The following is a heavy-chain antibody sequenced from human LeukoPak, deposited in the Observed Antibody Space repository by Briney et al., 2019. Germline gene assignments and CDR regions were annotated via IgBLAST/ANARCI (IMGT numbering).Heavy chain of an antibody. CDR2: ISGSGGST. J-gene: IGHJ4*02. Sequence: PGGSLRLSCAASGFTFSSYAMSWVRQAPGKGLEWVSAISGSGGSTYYADSVKGRFTISRDNSKNTLYLQMNSLRAEDTAVYYCAKDGEIAVVPAAIPAGYWGQGTLVTVSS. D-gene: IGHD2-2*02. CDR3: AKDGEIAVVPAAIPAGY. CDR1: GFTFSSYA. V-gene: IGHV3-23*01.